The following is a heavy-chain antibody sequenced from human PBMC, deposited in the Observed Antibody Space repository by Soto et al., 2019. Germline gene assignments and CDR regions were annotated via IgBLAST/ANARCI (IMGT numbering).Heavy chain of an antibody. J-gene: IGHJ4*02. V-gene: IGHV3-11*01. CDR1: GFTFSDYY. CDR2: ISSSGNII. CDR3: ARDLGYYTSDGYFDY. Sequence: GSLRLSCAGSGFTFSDYYMSWIRQAPGKGLEWVSYISSSGNIIYYADSVKGRFTISRDNAKNSLYLQMNSLRAEDTAVYYCARDLGYYTSDGYFDYWGQGTLVTVSS. D-gene: IGHD3-22*01.